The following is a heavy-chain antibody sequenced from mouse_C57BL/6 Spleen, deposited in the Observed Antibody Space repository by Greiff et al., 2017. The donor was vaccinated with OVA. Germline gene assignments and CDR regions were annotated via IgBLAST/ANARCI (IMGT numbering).Heavy chain of an antibody. D-gene: IGHD2-4*01. J-gene: IGHJ1*03. CDR3: ARKGYDYDWYFDV. CDR1: GYTFTSYW. Sequence: VKLQQPGAELVRPGSSVKLSCKASGYTFTSYWMDWVKQRPGQGLEWIGNIYPSDSETHYNQKFKDKATLTVDKSSSTAYMQLSSLTSEDSAVYYCARKGYDYDWYFDVWGTGTTVTVSS. V-gene: IGHV1-61*01. CDR2: IYPSDSET.